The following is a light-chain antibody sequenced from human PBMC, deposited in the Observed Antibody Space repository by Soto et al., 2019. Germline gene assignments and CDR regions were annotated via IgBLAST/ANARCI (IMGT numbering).Light chain of an antibody. J-gene: IGLJ1*01. CDR1: SSDVGDYNY. V-gene: IGLV2-14*01. CDR2: DVS. Sequence: QSALTQPASVSGSPGQSITISCTGTSSDVGDYNYVSWYQEHPRKAPKLMIYDVSNRPSGVSNRFSGSKSGSTASLTISGLQAEDEADYYCSSYTSSTTRVFGTGTKLTVL. CDR3: SSYTSSTTRV.